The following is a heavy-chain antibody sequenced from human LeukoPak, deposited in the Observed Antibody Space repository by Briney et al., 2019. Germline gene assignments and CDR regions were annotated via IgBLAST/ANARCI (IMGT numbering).Heavy chain of an antibody. CDR2: IYYSGST. CDR3: ARDVLLWFGDGHNWFDP. CDR1: GGSISSYY. J-gene: IGHJ5*02. Sequence: SETLSLTCTVSGGSISSYYWSWIRQPPGKGLEWIGYIYYSGSTNYNPSLKSRVTISVDTSKNQFSLKLSSATAADTAVYYCARDVLLWFGDGHNWFDPWGQGTLVTVSS. V-gene: IGHV4-59*12. D-gene: IGHD3-10*01.